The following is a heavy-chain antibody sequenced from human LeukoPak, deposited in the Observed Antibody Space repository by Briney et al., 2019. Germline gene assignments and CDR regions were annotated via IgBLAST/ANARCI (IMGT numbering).Heavy chain of an antibody. CDR2: IKQDGSEK. V-gene: IGHV3-7*01. Sequence: PGGSLRLSCAASGFTFSSYWMSWVRQAPGKGLEWVANIKQDGSEKYYVDSVKGRFTISRDNAKNSLYLQMNSLRAEDTAVYYCARDPLEEDIAVAPDYWGQGTLVTVSS. J-gene: IGHJ4*02. CDR1: GFTFSSYW. CDR3: ARDPLEEDIAVAPDY. D-gene: IGHD6-19*01.